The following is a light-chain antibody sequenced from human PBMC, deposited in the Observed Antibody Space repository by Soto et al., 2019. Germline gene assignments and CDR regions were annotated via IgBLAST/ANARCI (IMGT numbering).Light chain of an antibody. V-gene: IGLV4-69*01. CDR1: SGDSSYA. CDR3: QTWDTGIRV. J-gene: IGLJ2*01. CDR2: LNGDGSH. Sequence: QPVLTQSPSASAFLGASGTLTCTLSSGDSSYAIAWHQQQPEKGPRYLMKLNGDGSHDKGDGIPDRFSGSSSGAERYLTISSLQSEDVADYYCQTWDTGIRVFGGGTKLTVL.